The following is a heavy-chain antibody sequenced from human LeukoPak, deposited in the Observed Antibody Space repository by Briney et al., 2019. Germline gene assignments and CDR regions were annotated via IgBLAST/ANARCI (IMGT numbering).Heavy chain of an antibody. J-gene: IGHJ4*02. V-gene: IGHV3-15*01. Sequence: PGGSLRLFCAASGFTFSNAWMSWVRQAPGKGVEWVGRIKSKTDGGTTDYAAPVKGRFTISRDDSKNTLYLQMNSLKTEDTAVYYCTTTPSFYYDSSGYSNFDYWGQGTLVTVSS. CDR2: IKSKTDGGTT. D-gene: IGHD3-22*01. CDR3: TTTPSFYYDSSGYSNFDY. CDR1: GFTFSNAW.